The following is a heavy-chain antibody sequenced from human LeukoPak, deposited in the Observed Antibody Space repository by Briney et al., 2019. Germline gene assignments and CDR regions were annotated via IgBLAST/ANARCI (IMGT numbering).Heavy chain of an antibody. V-gene: IGHV3-7*01. CDR1: GFTFSSYW. D-gene: IGHD3-22*01. CDR3: ARTYDSSGYYYGY. J-gene: IGHJ4*02. Sequence: GGSLRLSCAASGFTFSSYWMSWVRQAPGKGLEWVANIKQDGSEKYYVDSVKGRFTISRDNAKNSLYLQMNSLRAEDTAVYYCARTYDSSGYYYGYWGQGTLVTVSS. CDR2: IKQDGSEK.